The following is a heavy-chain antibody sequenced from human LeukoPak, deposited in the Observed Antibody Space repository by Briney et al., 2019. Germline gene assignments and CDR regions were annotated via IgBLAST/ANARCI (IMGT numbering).Heavy chain of an antibody. CDR1: EFTLSSYA. J-gene: IGHJ4*02. Sequence: GGSLRLSCAASEFTLSSYAMSWVRQAPGKGLEWVSSITSSGAGTYYADSVKGRFTISRDNSKNTLYLQMNSLRAEDTAVYYCAKDPRGGRPFYFDYWGQGTLVTVSS. CDR3: AKDPRGGRPFYFDY. D-gene: IGHD1-26*01. V-gene: IGHV3-23*01. CDR2: ITSSGAGT.